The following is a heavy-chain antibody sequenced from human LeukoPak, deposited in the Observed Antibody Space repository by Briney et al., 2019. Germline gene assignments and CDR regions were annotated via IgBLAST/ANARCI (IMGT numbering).Heavy chain of an antibody. V-gene: IGHV1-18*01. CDR2: ISAYNGNT. CDR1: GYTFTSYG. D-gene: IGHD6-13*01. Sequence: GASVKVSCKASGYTFTSYGISWVRQAPGQGLEWMGWISAYNGNTNYAQKLQGRVTMTTDTSTSTAYMELRSLRSDDTAVYYCARDKLDSSSWYAVDYWGQGTLVTVSS. CDR3: ARDKLDSSSWYAVDY. J-gene: IGHJ4*02.